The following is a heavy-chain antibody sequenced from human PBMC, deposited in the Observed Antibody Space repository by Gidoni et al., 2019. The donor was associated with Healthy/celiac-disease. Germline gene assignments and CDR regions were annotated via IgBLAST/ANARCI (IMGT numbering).Heavy chain of an antibody. Sequence: QVQLQESGTGLVKPSETLSLTCTVSGGSISSYYWSWIRQPPGKGLEWIGYIYYSGSTNYNPSLKSRVTIAVDTSKNQFSLKLSSVTAADTAVYYCARHEDTGTMTVGWFDPWGQGTLVTVSS. D-gene: IGHD1-7*01. CDR1: GGSISSYY. CDR2: IYYSGST. J-gene: IGHJ5*02. V-gene: IGHV4-59*08. CDR3: ARHEDTGTMTVGWFDP.